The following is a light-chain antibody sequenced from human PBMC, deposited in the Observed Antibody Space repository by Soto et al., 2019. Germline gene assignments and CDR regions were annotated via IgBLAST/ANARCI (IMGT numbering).Light chain of an antibody. CDR2: GAS. Sequence: EIVMTQSPATLSVAPGERVTLSCRASQGVSRKLAWYQHKSGQAPRLLISGASTGAIGIPARFSGSGSGTEFTLTISSLQSEDCAIYYCQQYHTWPITFGGGTKVEIK. CDR3: QQYHTWPIT. CDR1: QGVSRK. J-gene: IGKJ4*01. V-gene: IGKV3-15*01.